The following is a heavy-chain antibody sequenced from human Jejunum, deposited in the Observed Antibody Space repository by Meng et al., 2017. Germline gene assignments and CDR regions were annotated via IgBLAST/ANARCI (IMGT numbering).Heavy chain of an antibody. CDR2: IYWDDDK. J-gene: IGHJ4*02. V-gene: IGHV2-5*02. D-gene: IGHD6-19*01. CDR3: AHRVAGYSGGWHHGSFDY. Sequence: QNTLKESVPTLGKPTETPPLTCTFSGFALMTSGVGVGWIRQPPGKALEWLALIYWDDDKRYSPSLKSRLTIIKDTSRNQVLLIMTNMDPVDTATYYCAHRVAGYSGGWHHGSFDYWGQGALVTVSS. CDR1: GFALMTSGVG.